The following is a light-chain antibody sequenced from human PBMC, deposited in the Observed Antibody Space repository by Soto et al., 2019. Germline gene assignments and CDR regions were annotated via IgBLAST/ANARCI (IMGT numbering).Light chain of an antibody. Sequence: QSVLTQPPSASGTPGQRVTISCSGSNSNIGSNTVNWYQQLPGTAPKLLISSNNQRPSGVPDRFSGSKSGTSASLAISGLQSEDEADYYCAAWDDILSGWVFGGGTKLTVL. CDR1: NSNIGSNT. CDR2: SNN. V-gene: IGLV1-44*01. J-gene: IGLJ3*02. CDR3: AAWDDILSGWV.